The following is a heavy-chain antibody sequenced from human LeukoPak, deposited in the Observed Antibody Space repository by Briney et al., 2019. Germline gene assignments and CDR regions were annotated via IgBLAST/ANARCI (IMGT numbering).Heavy chain of an antibody. V-gene: IGHV1-18*01. D-gene: IGHD1-1*01. CDR1: GYTFTSYG. J-gene: IGHJ4*02. CDR3: ARTNWNDNSNFDY. CDR2: ISADKGNT. Sequence: ASVNVSCKASGYTFTSYGISWVRQAPGQGLEWMGWISADKGNTNYAQNLQGRVTMTTDTSTSTAYMELRSLRSDDTAVYYCARTNWNDNSNFDYWGQGTLVTVSS.